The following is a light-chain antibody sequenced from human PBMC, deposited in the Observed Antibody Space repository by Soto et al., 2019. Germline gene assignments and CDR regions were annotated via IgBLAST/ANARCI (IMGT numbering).Light chain of an antibody. CDR3: NSYTTSNTRQIV. CDR2: DVS. J-gene: IGLJ1*01. CDR1: SSDVGGYNY. V-gene: IGLV2-14*01. Sequence: QAVLTQPASVSGSPGQSITISCTGTSSDVGGYNYVSWYQQHPGKAPKFMIYDVSNRPSGVSTRFCGSKSGNTASLTISGLQAEDEADYYCNSYTTSNTRQIVFGTGTKVTVL.